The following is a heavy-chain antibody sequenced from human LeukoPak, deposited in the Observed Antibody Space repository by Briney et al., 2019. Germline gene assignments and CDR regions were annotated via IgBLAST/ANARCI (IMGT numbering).Heavy chain of an antibody. CDR2: IIPIFGTA. CDR1: GYTFTSYG. J-gene: IGHJ6*03. Sequence: ASVKVSCKASGYTFTSYGISWVRQAPGQGLEWMGGIIPIFGTANYAQKFQGRVTITADKSTSTAYMELSSLRSEDTAVYYCARGGGSGSYYNVRAYYYYMDVWGKGTTVTVSS. CDR3: ARGGGSGSYYNVRAYYYYMDV. D-gene: IGHD3-10*01. V-gene: IGHV1-69*06.